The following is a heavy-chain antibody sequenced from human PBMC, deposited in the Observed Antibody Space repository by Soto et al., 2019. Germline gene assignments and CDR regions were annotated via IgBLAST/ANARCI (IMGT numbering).Heavy chain of an antibody. D-gene: IGHD2-8*02. CDR2: IYYSGST. CDR1: GGSISSSSYY. Sequence: SETLSLTCTVSGGSISSSSYYWGWIRQPPGKGLEWIGSIYYSGSTYYNPSLKSRVTISVDTSKNQFSLKLSSVTAADTAVYYCERHHPPSKVLNYFDYWGQGTLVTVSS. V-gene: IGHV4-39*01. CDR3: ERHHPPSKVLNYFDY. J-gene: IGHJ4*02.